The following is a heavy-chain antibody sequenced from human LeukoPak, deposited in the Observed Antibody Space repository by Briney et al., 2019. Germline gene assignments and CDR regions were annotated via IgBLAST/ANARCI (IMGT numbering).Heavy chain of an antibody. CDR1: GFTFSSYS. Sequence: GGSLRLSCAASGFTFSSYSMNWVRQAPGKGLEWVSSNSSSSSYIYYADSVKGRFTISRDNAKNSLYLQMNSLRAEDTAVYYCARGEDDYVWGSYRYPLECWGQGTLVTVSS. D-gene: IGHD3-16*02. J-gene: IGHJ4*02. CDR2: NSSSSSYI. V-gene: IGHV3-21*01. CDR3: ARGEDDYVWGSYRYPLEC.